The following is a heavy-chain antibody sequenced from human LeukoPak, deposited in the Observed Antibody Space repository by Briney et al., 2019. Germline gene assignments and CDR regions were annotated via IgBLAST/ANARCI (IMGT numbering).Heavy chain of an antibody. Sequence: ASGPALVKPTQTLTLTCTFSGFSLSTSGMCVSWIRQPPGKALEWLARIDWDDDKYYSTSLKTRLTISKDTSKNQVVLTMTNMDPVDTATYYWARILDNDSSGYYVFDYWGQGTLVTVSS. CDR2: IDWDDDK. V-gene: IGHV2-70*11. CDR1: GFSLSTSGMC. D-gene: IGHD3-22*01. J-gene: IGHJ4*02. CDR3: ARILDNDSSGYYVFDY.